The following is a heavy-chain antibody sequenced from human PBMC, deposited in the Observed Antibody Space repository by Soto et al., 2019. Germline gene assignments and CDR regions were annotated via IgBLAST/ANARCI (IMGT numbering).Heavy chain of an antibody. Sequence: EVHLVESGGGLVQPGGSLRLSCAASGITFSNYWMTWVRQAPGKGLEWVANIKQDGSEKYYVDSVKGRFTISRDNATNSLYLQKNSLRAEDTAVYYCARDQDDSSDAFDIWGQGTMVTVSS. CDR3: ARDQDDSSDAFDI. CDR2: IKQDGSEK. J-gene: IGHJ3*02. V-gene: IGHV3-7*01. CDR1: GITFSNYW. D-gene: IGHD3-3*01.